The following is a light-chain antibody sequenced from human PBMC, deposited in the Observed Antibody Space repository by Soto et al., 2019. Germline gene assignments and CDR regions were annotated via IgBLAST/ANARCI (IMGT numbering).Light chain of an antibody. J-gene: IGKJ1*01. CDR1: QSISYW. Sequence: DIQMTQSPSTLSASVGDRVTITCRASQSISYWLAWYQQKTGKAPNLLIYKASSLESGDPSRFSGCGSGTEFTFACSSLQPDDFATYYCQQYNNYWTFGQGTKVEIK. CDR2: KAS. CDR3: QQYNNYWT. V-gene: IGKV1-5*03.